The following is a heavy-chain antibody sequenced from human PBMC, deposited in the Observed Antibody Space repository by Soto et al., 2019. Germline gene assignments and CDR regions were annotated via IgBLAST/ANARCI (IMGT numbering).Heavy chain of an antibody. D-gene: IGHD3-3*01. J-gene: IGHJ6*02. V-gene: IGHV1-2*04. CDR3: ARVPQLRFSNYYYGMDV. Sequence: GASVKVSCKASGYTFTGYYMHWVRQAPGQGLEWMGWINPNSGGTNYAQKFQGWVTMTRDTSISTAYMELSRLRSDDTAVYYCARVPQLRFSNYYYGMDVWGQGTTVTVSS. CDR2: INPNSGGT. CDR1: GYTFTGYY.